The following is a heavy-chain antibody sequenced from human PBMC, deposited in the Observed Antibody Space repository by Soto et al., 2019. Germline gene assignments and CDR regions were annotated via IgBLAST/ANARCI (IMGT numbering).Heavy chain of an antibody. CDR1: GDSMSGFY. CDR3: ARFRRNYFDY. D-gene: IGHD3-10*01. Sequence: NPSETLSLTCTVSGDSMSGFYWSWIRQTPGKGLEWIGYINYVGRTSYYSPSLLSRVTISLDSSKNQFSLILSSVTAADTAVYFCARFRRNYFDYWGQGTQVTVSS. J-gene: IGHJ4*02. CDR2: INYVGRTS. V-gene: IGHV4-59*01.